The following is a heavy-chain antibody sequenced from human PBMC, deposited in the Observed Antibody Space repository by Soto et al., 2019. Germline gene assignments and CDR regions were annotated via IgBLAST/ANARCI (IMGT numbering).Heavy chain of an antibody. CDR2: IFQSGST. V-gene: IGHV4-4*02. Sequence: SETLSLTCAVSGGSIRSNNWWSWVRQPPGKGLEWIGEIFQSGSTNYNPSLKTRVTISVDKSKNQLSLKLSSVTAADTAVYYCARVFSGSYSDYWGQGTLVTVSS. J-gene: IGHJ4*02. D-gene: IGHD1-26*01. CDR1: GGSIRSNNW. CDR3: ARVFSGSYSDY.